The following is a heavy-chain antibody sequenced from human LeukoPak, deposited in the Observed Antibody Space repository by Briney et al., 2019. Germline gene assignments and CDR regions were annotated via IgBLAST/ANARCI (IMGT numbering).Heavy chain of an antibody. CDR1: GGSISSYY. CDR2: IYTSGST. D-gene: IGHD2-15*01. CDR3: AREGLCSGGSCYPPFFDY. J-gene: IGHJ4*02. V-gene: IGHV4-4*07. Sequence: SETLSLTCTVSGGSISSYYWSRIRQPAGKGLEWIGRIYTSGSTNYNPSLKSRVTMSADTSKNQFSLKLSSVTAADTAVYYCAREGLCSGGSCYPPFFDYWGQGTLVTVSS.